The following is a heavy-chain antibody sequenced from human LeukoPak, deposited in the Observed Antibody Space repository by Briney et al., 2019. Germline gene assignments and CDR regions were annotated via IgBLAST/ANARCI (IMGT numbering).Heavy chain of an antibody. CDR1: GFTFSSYA. V-gene: IGHV3-30-3*01. CDR3: ARAWQQLDGFDY. CDR2: ISYDGSNK. J-gene: IGHJ4*02. D-gene: IGHD6-13*01. Sequence: PGGSLRLSCAASGFTFSSYAMHWVRQAPGKGLEWVAVISYDGSNKYYADSVKGRFTISRDNSKNTLYLQMNSLRAEDTAVYYCARAWQQLDGFDYWGQGTLVTVSS.